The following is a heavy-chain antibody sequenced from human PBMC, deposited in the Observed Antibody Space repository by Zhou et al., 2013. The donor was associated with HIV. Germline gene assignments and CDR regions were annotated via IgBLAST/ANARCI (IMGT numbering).Heavy chain of an antibody. Sequence: QVQLLESGPGLVKPSETLSLTCTVSGYSISSGYYWGWIRQPPGKGLEWIGSIHHSGNTNYNPSLKSRVTISVDTSKNQFSLKLSSVTAADTAVYYCARLFGRSNFDYWGQGTLVTVSS. CDR1: GYSISSGYY. CDR2: IHHSGNT. CDR3: ARLFGRSNFDY. J-gene: IGHJ4*02. D-gene: IGHD3-10*02. V-gene: IGHV4-38-2*02.